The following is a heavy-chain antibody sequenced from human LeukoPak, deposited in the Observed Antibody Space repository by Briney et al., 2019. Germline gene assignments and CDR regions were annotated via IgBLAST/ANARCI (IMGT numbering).Heavy chain of an antibody. CDR2: VNTDGSSA. Sequence: GGSLRLSCAASGFTFSSYWMHWVRQAPGKGLVWVSRVNTDGSSATYADSVKGRFTISRDNAKDTVYLQMNSLRAEDTAVYYCARGRDNWFDPWGQGTLVTVSS. J-gene: IGHJ5*02. CDR3: ARGRDNWFDP. CDR1: GFTFSSYW. V-gene: IGHV3-74*01.